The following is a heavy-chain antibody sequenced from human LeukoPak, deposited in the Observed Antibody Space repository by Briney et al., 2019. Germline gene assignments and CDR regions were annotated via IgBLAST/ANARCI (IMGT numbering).Heavy chain of an antibody. CDR1: GGSISSYY. Sequence: SETLSLTCTVSGGSISSYYWSWIRQPPGKGLEWIGYIYYSGSTNYNPSLKSRVTISVDTSKNQFSLKLSSVTAADTAVYYCARGGTVGVTSDYRGQGTLVTVSS. D-gene: IGHD1-26*01. CDR2: IYYSGST. CDR3: ARGGTVGVTSDY. V-gene: IGHV4-59*01. J-gene: IGHJ4*02.